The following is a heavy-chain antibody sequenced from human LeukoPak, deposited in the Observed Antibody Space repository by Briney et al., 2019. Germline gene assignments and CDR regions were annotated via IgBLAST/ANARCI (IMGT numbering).Heavy chain of an antibody. CDR1: GYTFTNYG. CDR2: IIAYNANT. CDR3: ARTDYDIWTGARMDG. V-gene: IGHV1-18*04. J-gene: IGHJ6*04. Sequence: ASVKVSCKAAGYTFTNYGITWVRQAPGPGHEWMGWIIAYNANTNYAQTFQGRVTITTDTSTSTVYMELRSLRSDDRAIYYCARTDYDIWTGARMDGWGKGTTVTVCS. D-gene: IGHD3-9*01.